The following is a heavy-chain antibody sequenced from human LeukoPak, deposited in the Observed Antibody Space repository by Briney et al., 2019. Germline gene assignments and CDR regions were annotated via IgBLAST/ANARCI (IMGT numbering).Heavy chain of an antibody. V-gene: IGHV3-11*04. D-gene: IGHD3-3*01. CDR1: GFTFGDYY. CDR2: ITFSSKTI. CDR3: ARSARLMKGVVEVTALDD. J-gene: IGHJ4*02. Sequence: PGGSLRLSCAASGFTFGDYYMSWIRQAPGKGLEWISYITFSSKTIYYADSVKGRFTITRDNAKKSLYLQMDSLRADDTAVYYCARSARLMKGVVEVTALDDWGQGTLVTVSS.